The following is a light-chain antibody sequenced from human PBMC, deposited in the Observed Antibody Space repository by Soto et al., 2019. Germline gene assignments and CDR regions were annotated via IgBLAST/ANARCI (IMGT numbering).Light chain of an antibody. CDR3: QQCSDWPLIT. J-gene: IGKJ5*01. Sequence: EVVMTQSPATLSVSPGERATLSCRASQSVSSYLAWYQQKPGQAPRLLIYGASTRATGIPARFSGSGSVTEFTLTISSLQSEDFAVYYCQQCSDWPLITFGQGTRLEIK. CDR1: QSVSSY. V-gene: IGKV3-15*01. CDR2: GAS.